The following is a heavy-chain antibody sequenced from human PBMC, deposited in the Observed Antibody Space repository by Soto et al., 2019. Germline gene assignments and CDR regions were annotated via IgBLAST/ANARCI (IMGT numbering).Heavy chain of an antibody. J-gene: IGHJ3*02. CDR1: GGSISSYY. CDR3: ARLYGLDAFDI. D-gene: IGHD4-17*01. CDR2: IYYSGST. V-gene: IGHV4-59*01. Sequence: KLSETLSLTCTVSGGSISSYYWSWIRQPPGKGLEWIGYIYYSGSTNYNPSLKSRVTISVDTSKNQFSLKLSSVTAADTAVYYCARLYGLDAFDIWGQGTMVTVSS.